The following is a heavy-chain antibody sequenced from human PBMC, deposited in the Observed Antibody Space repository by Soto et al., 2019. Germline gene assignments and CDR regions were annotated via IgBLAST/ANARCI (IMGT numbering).Heavy chain of an antibody. CDR2: IIPKFGTG. D-gene: IGHD1-20*01. CDR3: AREVARYNWNPAHLYYVYYYGMDV. J-gene: IGHJ6*02. CDR1: GGTFRHYA. Sequence: QVQLVQSGAEVKKPGSSVKVSCKSSGGTFRHYAISWVRQAPGQGLEWMGGIIPKFGTGNYIQKFRDRVTMTADESTSTVYMELSSLRSEDTGVYYCAREVARYNWNPAHLYYVYYYGMDVWGQGTTVTVSS. V-gene: IGHV1-69*01.